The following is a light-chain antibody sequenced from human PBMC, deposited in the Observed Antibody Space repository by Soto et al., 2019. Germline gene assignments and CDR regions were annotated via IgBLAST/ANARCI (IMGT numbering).Light chain of an antibody. V-gene: IGKV3-20*01. CDR3: QQFSSYPLT. Sequence: ECVLTQSTGTLSLSPGERATLSCRASQTVRNNYLAWYQQKPGQAPRLLIYGASSRATGIPDRFSGGGSGTDFTLTISRLEPEDFAVYYCQQFSSYPLTFGGGTKV. J-gene: IGKJ4*01. CDR1: QTVRNNY. CDR2: GAS.